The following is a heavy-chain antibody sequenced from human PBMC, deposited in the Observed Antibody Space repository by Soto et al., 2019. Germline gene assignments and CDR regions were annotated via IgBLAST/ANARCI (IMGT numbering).Heavy chain of an antibody. CDR1: GGTFSIYG. Sequence: VASVKVSCKASGGTFSIYGFSWVRQAPGQGPEWIGGIIPILTTPNYAQKFQGRVTIVADESTTTVYMELSSLKLEDTAVYYCATSVDIAPTGEDGMDVWGQGTSVTVSS. D-gene: IGHD2-8*02. V-gene: IGHV1-69*13. CDR2: IIPILTTP. CDR3: ATSVDIAPTGEDGMDV. J-gene: IGHJ6*02.